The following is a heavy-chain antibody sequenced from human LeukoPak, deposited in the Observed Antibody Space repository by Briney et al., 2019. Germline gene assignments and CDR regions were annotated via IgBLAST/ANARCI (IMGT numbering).Heavy chain of an antibody. Sequence: GGSLRLSCAASGFTFSSYSMNWVRQAPGKGLEWVSSISSSSSYIYYADSVKGRFTISRDNSKNTLYLQMNSLRAEDTAVYYCAREKVLMGYVDVWGKGTTVTISS. D-gene: IGHD3-9*01. CDR3: AREKVLMGYVDV. CDR2: ISSSSSYI. J-gene: IGHJ6*03. CDR1: GFTFSSYS. V-gene: IGHV3-21*04.